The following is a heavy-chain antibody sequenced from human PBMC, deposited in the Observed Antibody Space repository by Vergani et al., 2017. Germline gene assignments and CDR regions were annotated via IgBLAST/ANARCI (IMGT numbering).Heavy chain of an antibody. Sequence: QVQLQESGPGLVRPSQTLSLTCTVSGGSISSGNYYWSWIRQPAGKGLEWIGRIYTSGSTNYNPSLKSRVTISADTSKNQFSLKLSSVTAADTAVYYCARTGSVLRFLEWSGGAFDIWGQGTMVTVSS. D-gene: IGHD3-3*01. CDR3: ARTGSVLRFLEWSGGAFDI. CDR2: IYTSGST. J-gene: IGHJ3*02. CDR1: GGSISSGNYY. V-gene: IGHV4-61*02.